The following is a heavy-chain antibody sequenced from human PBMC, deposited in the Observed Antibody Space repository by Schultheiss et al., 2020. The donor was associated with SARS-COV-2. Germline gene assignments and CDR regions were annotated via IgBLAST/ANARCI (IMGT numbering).Heavy chain of an antibody. CDR1: GFTFSSYS. V-gene: IGHV3-23*01. Sequence: GGSLRLSCAASGFTFSSYSMNWVRQAPGKGLEWVSAISGSGGSTYYADSVKGRFTISRDNSKNTLYLQMNSLRAEDTAVYYCANSFYYDSSGLYPPTLYYYYGMDVWGQVTTVTVSS. D-gene: IGHD3-22*01. CDR3: ANSFYYDSSGLYPPTLYYYYGMDV. J-gene: IGHJ6*02. CDR2: ISGSGGST.